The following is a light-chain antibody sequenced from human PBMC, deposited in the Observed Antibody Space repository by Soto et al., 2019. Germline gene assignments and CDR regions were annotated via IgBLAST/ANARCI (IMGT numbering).Light chain of an antibody. CDR1: SSNIGSNA. CDR2: RND. CDR3: AAWDDSLNGYV. V-gene: IGLV1-44*01. Sequence: QSVLTQQPSASGTPGQRVTISCSGGSSNIGSNAVSWYQQLPGMAPNLLISRNDQRPSGVPDRFSGSKSGTSASLAISGLQSEDEADYYCAAWDDSLNGYVFGTGTKLTVL. J-gene: IGLJ1*01.